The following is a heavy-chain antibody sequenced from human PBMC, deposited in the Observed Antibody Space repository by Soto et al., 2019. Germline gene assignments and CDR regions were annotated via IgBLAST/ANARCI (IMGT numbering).Heavy chain of an antibody. CDR3: AGGGGYVYVWGSYRYGSFDY. CDR1: GYTFTSYG. D-gene: IGHD3-16*02. J-gene: IGHJ4*02. Sequence: QVQLVQSGAEVKKPGASVKVSCKASGYTFTSYGISWVRQAPGQGLEWMGWISAYNGNTNYAQKLQGRVTMTTDTSTRTGCMEVRRLRAGDTAVCYCAGGGGYVYVWGSYRYGSFDYWGQGTLVTVSS. CDR2: ISAYNGNT. V-gene: IGHV1-18*04.